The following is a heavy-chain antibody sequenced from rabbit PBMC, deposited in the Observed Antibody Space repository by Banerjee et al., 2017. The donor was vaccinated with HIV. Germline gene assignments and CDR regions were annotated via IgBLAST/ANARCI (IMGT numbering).Heavy chain of an antibody. V-gene: IGHV1S40*01. CDR2: IDTDSSGST. CDR3: ARGAGSYNYNL. J-gene: IGHJ4*01. Sequence: QSLEESGGDLVKPGASLTLTCTASGFSFSSSYMCWVRQAPGKGLEWIACIDTDSSGSTYYASWAKGRFTISKTSSTTVTLQLNSLTAADTATYFCARGAGSYNYNLWGQGTLVTVS. CDR1: GFSFSSSY. D-gene: IGHD4-2*01.